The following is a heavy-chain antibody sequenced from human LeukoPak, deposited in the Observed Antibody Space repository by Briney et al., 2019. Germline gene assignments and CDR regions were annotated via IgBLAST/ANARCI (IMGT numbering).Heavy chain of an antibody. CDR3: ARRGDYFPFDY. Sequence: GGSLRLSCAASGFTPRSYAMSWVRQAPGKGLAWVSTINGNGDNTYYADSVKGRVTISRGNSKNTLYLQMNSLRVEDTAVYYCARRGDYFPFDYWGQGILVTVSS. CDR2: INGNGDNT. J-gene: IGHJ4*02. CDR1: GFTPRSYA. V-gene: IGHV3-23*01. D-gene: IGHD3-16*01.